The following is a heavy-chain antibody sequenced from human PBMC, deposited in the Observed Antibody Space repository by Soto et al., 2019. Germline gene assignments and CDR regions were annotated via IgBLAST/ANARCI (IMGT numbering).Heavy chain of an antibody. J-gene: IGHJ4*02. D-gene: IGHD3-10*01. CDR2: ISSSSSYI. CDR3: ARVLSIRGAIPFDY. V-gene: IGHV3-21*01. Sequence: EVQLVESGGGLVKPGGSLRLSCAASGFTFSSYSMNWVRQAPGRGLEWVSSISSSSSYIYYADSVKGRFTISRDNAKNSLYLQMNSLRAEDTAVYYCARVLSIRGAIPFDYWGQGTLVTVSS. CDR1: GFTFSSYS.